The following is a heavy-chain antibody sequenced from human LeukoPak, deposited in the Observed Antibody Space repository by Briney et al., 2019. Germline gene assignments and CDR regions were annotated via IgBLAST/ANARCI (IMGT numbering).Heavy chain of an antibody. CDR2: INWNGGST. D-gene: IGHD2-2*01. CDR1: GFTFSSFG. V-gene: IGHV3-20*04. J-gene: IGHJ6*03. Sequence: PGGSLRLSCAASGFTFSSFGMHWVRQAPGKGLEWVSGINWNGGSTGYADSVKGRFTISRDNAKKSMSLQMNSLRLEDTAVYYCARAKLGYCSSINCYGPNYYFYYMDVWGIGTTVTVSS. CDR3: ARAKLGYCSSINCYGPNYYFYYMDV.